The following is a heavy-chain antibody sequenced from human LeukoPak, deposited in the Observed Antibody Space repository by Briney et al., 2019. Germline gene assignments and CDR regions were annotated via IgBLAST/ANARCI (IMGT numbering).Heavy chain of an antibody. D-gene: IGHD2-15*01. J-gene: IGHJ4*02. CDR2: MYTSGTT. V-gene: IGHV4-4*07. Sequence: SETLSLTCTVSGVSISNYFWSWIRQPAGKGLEWIGRMYTSGTTNYNPSLKSRVTMSVDTSKNQFSLRLRSVTAADTAVYYCARGQGHCSGGTCYSKWVDYWGQGTLVTVSS. CDR1: GVSISNYF. CDR3: ARGQGHCSGGTCYSKWVDY.